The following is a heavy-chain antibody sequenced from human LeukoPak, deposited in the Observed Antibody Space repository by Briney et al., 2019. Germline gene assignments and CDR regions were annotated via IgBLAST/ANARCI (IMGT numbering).Heavy chain of an antibody. CDR2: IYSGGST. D-gene: IGHD3-16*01. CDR3: VRGTYHAYYMDV. V-gene: IGHV3-66*01. J-gene: IGHJ6*03. Sequence: GGSLRLSCAASGFTVSSNYMSWVRQAPGKGLEWVSVIYSGGSTYYADSVKGRFTISRDNAKNSLYLQMNSLRAEDTAVYYCVRGTYHAYYMDVWGKGTTVTVSS. CDR1: GFTVSSNY.